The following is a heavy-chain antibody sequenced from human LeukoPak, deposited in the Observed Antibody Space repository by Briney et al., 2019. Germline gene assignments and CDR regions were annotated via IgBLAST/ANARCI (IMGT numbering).Heavy chain of an antibody. D-gene: IGHD4-17*01. CDR3: ARDPGVLYGDYSFDY. Sequence: SETLSLTCTVSGGSISSYFWTWIRQPAGKGLEWIGRIYSSGSTNYNPSLKSRVTMSVDTSKIQFSLKLSSVTAADTAMYYCARDPGVLYGDYSFDYWGQGTLVTVSS. CDR1: GGSISSYF. V-gene: IGHV4-4*07. J-gene: IGHJ4*02. CDR2: IYSSGST.